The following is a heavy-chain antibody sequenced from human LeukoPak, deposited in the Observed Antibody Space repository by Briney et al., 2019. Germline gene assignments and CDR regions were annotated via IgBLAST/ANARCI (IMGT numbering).Heavy chain of an antibody. Sequence: SETLSLTCTVSGGSISSYYWSWIRQPPGKGLEWIGYIYYGGSTNYNPSLKSRVTITVDTSKNQFSLKLSSVTAADTAVYYCARGKDGSSLPFDSWGQGTLVTVSS. V-gene: IGHV4-59*01. CDR3: ARGKDGSSLPFDS. CDR2: IYYGGST. D-gene: IGHD5/OR15-5a*01. J-gene: IGHJ4*02. CDR1: GGSISSYY.